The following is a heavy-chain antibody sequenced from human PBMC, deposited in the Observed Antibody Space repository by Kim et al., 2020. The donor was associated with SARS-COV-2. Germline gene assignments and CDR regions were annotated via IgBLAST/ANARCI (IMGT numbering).Heavy chain of an antibody. Sequence: GGSLRLSCAASGFTFSSYAMHWVRQAPGKGLEWVAVISYDGSNKYYADSVKGRFTISRDNSKNTLYLQMNSLRAEDTAVYYCAVVVPAAYSFDYWGQGTLVTVSS. CDR1: GFTFSSYA. CDR3: AVVVPAAYSFDY. CDR2: ISYDGSNK. D-gene: IGHD2-2*01. V-gene: IGHV3-30-3*01. J-gene: IGHJ4*02.